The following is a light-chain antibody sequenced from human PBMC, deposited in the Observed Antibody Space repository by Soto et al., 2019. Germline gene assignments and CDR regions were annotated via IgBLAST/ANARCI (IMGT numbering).Light chain of an antibody. CDR3: QHRSNWPT. Sequence: EIVLTQSPATLSLSPGERATLSCRASQSVRSYLAWYQQKPGQAPRLLIYDASNRATGIPARFSGSGSGTDFTLTISSLEPEDFALYYCQHRSNWPTFGQGTKVEIK. V-gene: IGKV3-11*01. J-gene: IGKJ1*01. CDR1: QSVRSY. CDR2: DAS.